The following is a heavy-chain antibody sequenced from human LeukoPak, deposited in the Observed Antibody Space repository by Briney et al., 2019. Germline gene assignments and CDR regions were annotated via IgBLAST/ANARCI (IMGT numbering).Heavy chain of an antibody. V-gene: IGHV3-15*01. J-gene: IGHJ4*02. CDR2: IQITTNGGTP. D-gene: IGHD1-14*01. CDR3: TSGVGTLDY. Sequence: GGSLRLSCAASGFTLINAWMTWVRQATGKGLEWFGRIQITTNGGTPDYATPVKGRVTISRDDSKNTLYLQMNSLKTEDTAVYYCTSGVGTLDYWGQGALVTVSS. CDR1: GFTLINAW.